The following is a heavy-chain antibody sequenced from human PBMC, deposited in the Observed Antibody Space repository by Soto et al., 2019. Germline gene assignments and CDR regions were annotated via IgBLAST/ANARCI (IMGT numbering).Heavy chain of an antibody. D-gene: IGHD6-19*01. CDR2: IIPIFGTA. Sequence: GASVKVSCKASGWTFSSYAISWVRQAPGQGLEWMGGIIPIFGTANYAQKFQGRVTITADKSTSTAYMELSSLRSEDTAVYYCARDIAGADETGGQNWFDPWRQGTLVTVSS. J-gene: IGHJ5*02. CDR1: GWTFSSYA. CDR3: ARDIAGADETGGQNWFDP. V-gene: IGHV1-69*06.